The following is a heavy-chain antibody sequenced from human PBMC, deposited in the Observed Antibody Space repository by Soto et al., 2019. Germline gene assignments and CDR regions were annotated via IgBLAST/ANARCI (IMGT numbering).Heavy chain of an antibody. J-gene: IGHJ5*02. Sequence: SETLSLTCTVSGGSISSSSYYWGWIRQPPGKGLEWIGSIYYSGSTYYNPSLKSRVTISVDTSKNQFSLKLSSVTAADTAVYYCARRSPYYDILTGYYRGAWFDPWGQGTLVTVSS. D-gene: IGHD3-9*01. CDR1: GGSISSSSYY. V-gene: IGHV4-39*01. CDR3: ARRSPYYDILTGYYRGAWFDP. CDR2: IYYSGST.